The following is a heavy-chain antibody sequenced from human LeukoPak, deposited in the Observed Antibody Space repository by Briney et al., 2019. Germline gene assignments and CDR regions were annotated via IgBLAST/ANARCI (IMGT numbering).Heavy chain of an antibody. J-gene: IGHJ4*02. CDR3: ARGGAPVVPAAMDFDY. CDR1: GFTFDDYA. Sequence: GRSLRLSCAASGFTFDDYAMHWVRQAPGKFLEWVSGISWNSGSISYADYVKGRFTISRDNAKNSLYLQMNSLRAEDTAVYYCARGGAPVVPAAMDFDYWGQGTLVTVSS. D-gene: IGHD2-2*01. V-gene: IGHV3-9*01. CDR2: ISWNSGSI.